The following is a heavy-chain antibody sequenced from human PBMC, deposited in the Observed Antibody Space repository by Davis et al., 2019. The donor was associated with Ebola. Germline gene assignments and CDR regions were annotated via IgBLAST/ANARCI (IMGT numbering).Heavy chain of an antibody. Sequence: GESLKISCAASGFTFSSYGMHWVRQAPGKGLEWVSSISSSSSYIYYADSVKGRFTISRDNAKNSLYLQMNSLRAEDTAVYYCARDDAWGQGTLVTVSS. V-gene: IGHV3-21*01. CDR1: GFTFSSYG. CDR2: ISSSSSYI. CDR3: ARDDA. J-gene: IGHJ5*02.